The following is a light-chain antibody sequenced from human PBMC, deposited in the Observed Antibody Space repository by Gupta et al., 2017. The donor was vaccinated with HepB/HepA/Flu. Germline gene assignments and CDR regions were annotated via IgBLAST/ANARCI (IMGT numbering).Light chain of an antibody. V-gene: IGLV2-8*01. CDR1: SSDVGGYNY. CDR3: SSHAGSKTV. Sequence: QSALTQPSSASGSPGQSVTISCTGTSSDVGGYNYVSWHQQHPGKAPKVMIYEVSKRPSGVPDRFSGSKSGNTASLTVSGLQAEDEADYYCSSHAGSKTVIGTGTQVTVL. CDR2: EVS. J-gene: IGLJ1*01.